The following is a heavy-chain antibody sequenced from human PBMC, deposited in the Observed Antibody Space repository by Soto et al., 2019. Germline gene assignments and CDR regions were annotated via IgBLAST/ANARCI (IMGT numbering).Heavy chain of an antibody. CDR3: ARQLHPLEPTDY. Sequence: SETLSLTCTVSGGSISNYYWSWIRQPPGKTLEWLAYIHSGGRTTYNPSLKSRLAISLGTSNSQFSLRLTSVTAADTAVYYCARQLHPLEPTDYWGQGTLVTVSS. D-gene: IGHD1-1*01. CDR1: GGSISNYY. V-gene: IGHV4-59*08. CDR2: IHSGGRT. J-gene: IGHJ4*02.